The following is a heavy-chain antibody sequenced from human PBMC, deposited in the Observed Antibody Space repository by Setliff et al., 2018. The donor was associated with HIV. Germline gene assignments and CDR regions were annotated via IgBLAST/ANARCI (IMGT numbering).Heavy chain of an antibody. V-gene: IGHV4-38-2*02. CDR2: IYHSGST. CDR1: GGSISSYY. D-gene: IGHD6-6*01. J-gene: IGHJ5*02. CDR3: ARGYSSSLGWFDP. Sequence: SETLSLTCTVSGGSISSYYWGWIRQPPGKGLEWTGNIYHSGSTYYNPSLKSRVTISVDTSKNQFSLELTSVTAADTAVYYCARGYSSSLGWFDPWGQGTLVTVSS.